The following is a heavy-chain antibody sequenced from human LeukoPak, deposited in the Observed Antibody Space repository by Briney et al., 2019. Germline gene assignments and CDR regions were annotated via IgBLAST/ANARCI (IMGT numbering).Heavy chain of an antibody. CDR2: IYASGGA. CDR1: GFDVSDNF. V-gene: IGHV3-53*01. CDR3: VRRHDY. J-gene: IGHJ4*02. Sequence: GGSLRLSCVASGFDVSDNFMRWIRQAPGQGLEWISIIYASGGAFHSESVKGRFSAFRDTSKNTIFLQMNNLKAADTAVYYCVRRHDYWGQGILVTVSS.